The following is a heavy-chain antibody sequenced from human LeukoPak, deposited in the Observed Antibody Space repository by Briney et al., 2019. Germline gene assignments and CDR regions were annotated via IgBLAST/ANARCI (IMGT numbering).Heavy chain of an antibody. D-gene: IGHD3-22*01. CDR1: GFTFSIYS. CDR2: IISMISYI. CDR3: ARYNSRMSIVEDARDADY. Sequence: RGCLRLSCAAAGFTFSIYSMNWVRQALGEGLEWVSSIISMISYIYYADSVKGRFTISRDKAKNSLYLQMNSLRAEDTAVYYCARYNSRMSIVEDARDADYRGQGTLVTVSS. J-gene: IGHJ4*01. V-gene: IGHV3-21*01.